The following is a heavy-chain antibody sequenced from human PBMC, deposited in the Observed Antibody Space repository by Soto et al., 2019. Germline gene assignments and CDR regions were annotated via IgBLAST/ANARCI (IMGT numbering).Heavy chain of an antibody. V-gene: IGHV4-59*02. J-gene: IGHJ4*02. Sequence: SETLSLTCTVSGSSVSTGYWSWIRQPPGKGLERIGFMYFGGSFNYNPSLTSLATISVETSKNQFSMKMTSVTAADTAVYYCARGQFLGYCSGVSCAYRSYFDYWGQGTQVTVSS. CDR1: GSSVSTGY. CDR3: ARGQFLGYCSGVSCAYRSYFDY. D-gene: IGHD2-15*01. CDR2: MYFGGSF.